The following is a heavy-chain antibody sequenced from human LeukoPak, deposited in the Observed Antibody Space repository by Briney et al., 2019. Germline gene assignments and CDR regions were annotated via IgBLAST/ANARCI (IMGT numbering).Heavy chain of an antibody. J-gene: IGHJ3*02. CDR2: INHSGST. V-gene: IGHV4-34*01. D-gene: IGHD6-19*01. Sequence: SETLSLTCAVYGGSFSGYYWSWIRQPPGKGLEWIGEINHSGSTNYNSSLKSRVTISVDTSKNQFSLKLSSVTAADTAVYYCARPGAVAGPGAFDIWGQGTMVTVSS. CDR1: GGSFSGYY. CDR3: ARPGAVAGPGAFDI.